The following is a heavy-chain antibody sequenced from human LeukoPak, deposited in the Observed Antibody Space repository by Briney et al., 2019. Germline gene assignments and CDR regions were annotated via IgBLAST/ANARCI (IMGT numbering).Heavy chain of an antibody. J-gene: IGHJ6*03. CDR1: GFTFISFE. CDR2: ITSSGSIT. Sequence: GGSLRLSCAASGFTFISFEMNWVRQAPGKGLEWLSYITSSGSITNYAESVEGRFTISRDNAKNSLYLQMNSLRAEDTAVYYCARDGTPIHSDGWVYMDVWGKGTTVTVSS. V-gene: IGHV3-48*03. CDR3: ARDGTPIHSDGWVYMDV. D-gene: IGHD6-25*01.